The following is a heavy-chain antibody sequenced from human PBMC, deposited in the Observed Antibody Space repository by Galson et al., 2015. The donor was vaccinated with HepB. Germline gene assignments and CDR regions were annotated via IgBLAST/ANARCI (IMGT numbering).Heavy chain of an antibody. V-gene: IGHV3-30*18. J-gene: IGHJ6*02. CDR3: AKASDLSFFAILSGTKERYGMDV. D-gene: IGHD3-9*01. Sequence: SLRLSCAASGFSFSTYAMHWVRQAPGKGLEWVALILYDGNNKYYADSVKGRFTISRDNSKKTLYLQMNSLRADDTAIYYCAKASDLSFFAILSGTKERYGMDVWGQGTTVIVSS. CDR2: ILYDGNNK. CDR1: GFSFSTYA.